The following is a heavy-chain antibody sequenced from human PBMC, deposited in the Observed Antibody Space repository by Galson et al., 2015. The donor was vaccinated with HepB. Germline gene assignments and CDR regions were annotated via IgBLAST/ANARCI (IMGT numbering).Heavy chain of an antibody. V-gene: IGHV3-23*01. D-gene: IGHD2-15*01. CDR2: LSGSGSST. CDR1: GFTFSSYA. Sequence: SLRLYCAASGFTFSSYAMTWVRQAPGKGLEWVSTLSGSGSSTYSADSVKGRFTISRDNSKNTLYLQMNSLRVDDTAVYYCAKEGFADIVVVVATTPAEFFQHWGQGTLVTVSS. CDR3: AKEGFADIVVVVATTPAEFFQH. J-gene: IGHJ1*01.